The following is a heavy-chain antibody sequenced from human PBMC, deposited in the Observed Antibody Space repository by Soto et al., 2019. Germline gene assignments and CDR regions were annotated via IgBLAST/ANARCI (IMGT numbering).Heavy chain of an antibody. J-gene: IGHJ4*02. D-gene: IGHD1-20*01. CDR3: ARGGHNWKDCADY. Sequence: SETLSLTCIVSGGSISSYYWSWIRQPPGKGLEWIGYIYYRGSTNYNPSLKSRVTISVDTSKNQFSLKLSSVTAADTAVYYCARGGHNWKDCADYWDQGILVTV. V-gene: IGHV4-59*01. CDR2: IYYRGST. CDR1: GGSISSYY.